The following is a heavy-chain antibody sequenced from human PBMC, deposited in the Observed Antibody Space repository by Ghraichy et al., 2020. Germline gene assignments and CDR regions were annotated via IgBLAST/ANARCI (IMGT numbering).Heavy chain of an antibody. CDR1: GGSFSGYY. Sequence: SETLSLTCAVYGGSFSGYYWSWIRQPPGKGLEWIGEINHSGSTNYNPSFKSRVTISVDTSKNQFSLKLSSVTAADTAVYYCARQAFPTYSYYYYYGMDVWGQGTTVTVSS. D-gene: IGHD2-21*01. V-gene: IGHV4-34*01. J-gene: IGHJ6*02. CDR3: ARQAFPTYSYYYYYGMDV. CDR2: INHSGST.